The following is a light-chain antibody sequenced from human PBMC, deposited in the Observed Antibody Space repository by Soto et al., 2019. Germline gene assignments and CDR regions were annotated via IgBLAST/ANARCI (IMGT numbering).Light chain of an antibody. CDR3: CSYAATYVYV. CDR1: SSDVGGYNF. V-gene: IGLV2-11*01. Sequence: QSVLTQPRSVSGSRGQSVTISCTGTSSDVGGYNFVSWYQQHPGEAPKLMIYDVTKRPSGVPDRFSGSKSGNTASLTISGLQAEDEADYYCCSYAATYVYVFGTGTKVTVL. J-gene: IGLJ1*01. CDR2: DVT.